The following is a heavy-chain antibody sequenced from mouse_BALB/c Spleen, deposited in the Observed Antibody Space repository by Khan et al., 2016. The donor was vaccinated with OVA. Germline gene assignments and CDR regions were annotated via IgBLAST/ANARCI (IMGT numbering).Heavy chain of an antibody. CDR3: AREEALYHFDH. CDR2: IYPGTDNS. CDR1: GYIFTSYW. D-gene: IGHD3-2*02. V-gene: IGHV1-76*01. J-gene: IGHJ2*01. Sequence: QVQLKQSGAELVRPGASVKLSCKTSGYIFTSYWIHWVKQRSGQGLEWIARIYPGTDNSYYNEKFKDKATLTADKSSSTAYMQLSSLKSEDSDVYFRAREEALYHFDHWGQGTTLTVSS.